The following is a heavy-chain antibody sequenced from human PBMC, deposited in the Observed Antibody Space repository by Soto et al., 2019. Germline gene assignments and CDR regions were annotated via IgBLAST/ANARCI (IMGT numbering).Heavy chain of an antibody. Sequence: QVQLVESGGGVVQPGRSLKLSCAASGFTFSNYAIHWVRQAPGKGLEWVAVIASDGKDKRYADSVKGGFTISRDNSKNTVYLQMNSLRGEDTAVYYCAKDGAIAAADYFFDYWGQGSLVTVSS. CDR3: AKDGAIAAADYFFDY. CDR1: GFTFSNYA. CDR2: IASDGKDK. J-gene: IGHJ4*02. V-gene: IGHV3-30*18. D-gene: IGHD6-13*01.